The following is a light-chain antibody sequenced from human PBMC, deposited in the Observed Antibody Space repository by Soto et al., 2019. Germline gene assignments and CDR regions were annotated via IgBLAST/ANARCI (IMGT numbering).Light chain of an antibody. J-gene: IGKJ1*01. CDR1: QSISSW. Sequence: DIEMTQSPSTLSASVGDRVTITCRASQSISSWLAWNQQKPGKAPKLLIYKASSLESGVPSRFSGSASGTEIPLTISSLQPDDFATYSCQQYNSYWTFGPGTKVEIK. CDR3: QQYNSYWT. CDR2: KAS. V-gene: IGKV1-5*03.